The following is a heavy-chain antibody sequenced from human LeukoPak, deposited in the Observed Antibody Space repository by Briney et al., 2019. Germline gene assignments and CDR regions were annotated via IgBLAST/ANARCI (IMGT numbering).Heavy chain of an antibody. CDR2: INPNSGGT. Sequence: EASVKVSCKASGYTFTGYYMHWVRLAPGQGLEWMGRINPNSGGTNYARKFQGRVIMTRDTSISTAYMELSRLRSDDTAFYYCARGDYYDSSGYFYWGQGTLVTVSS. D-gene: IGHD3-22*01. V-gene: IGHV1-2*06. CDR1: GYTFTGYY. CDR3: ARGDYYDSSGYFY. J-gene: IGHJ4*02.